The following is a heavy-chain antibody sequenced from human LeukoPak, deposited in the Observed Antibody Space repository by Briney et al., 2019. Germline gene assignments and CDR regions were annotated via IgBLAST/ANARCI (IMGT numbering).Heavy chain of an antibody. CDR1: GGSISSYY. J-gene: IGHJ4*02. D-gene: IGHD6-13*01. CDR3: ARRYSSSWYSTYYFDY. Sequence: SETLSLTCTVSGGSISSYYWSWIRQPPGKGLEWIGYIYYSGSTNYNPSLKSRVTISVDTSKNQFSLKLSSVTAADTAVYYCARRYSSSWYSTYYFDYWGQGTLVTVSS. CDR2: IYYSGST. V-gene: IGHV4-59*08.